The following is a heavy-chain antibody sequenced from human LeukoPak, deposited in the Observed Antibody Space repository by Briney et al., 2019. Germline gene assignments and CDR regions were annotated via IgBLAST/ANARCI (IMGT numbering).Heavy chain of an antibody. CDR2: VSAGHHA. Sequence: GGSLRLSCTASGLTLGGHDMHWVRQTTGDGLEWVAAVSAGHHAFYAGSVRGRFTVSREDAKNSLFLQMNSLRAGDTATYYCVREARGYHYTYVDYWGQGSLVTVSS. J-gene: IGHJ4*02. V-gene: IGHV3-13*01. CDR1: GLTLGGHD. CDR3: VREARGYHYTYVDY. D-gene: IGHD5-18*01.